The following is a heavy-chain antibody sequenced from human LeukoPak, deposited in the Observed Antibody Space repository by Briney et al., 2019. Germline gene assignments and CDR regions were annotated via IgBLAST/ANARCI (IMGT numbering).Heavy chain of an antibody. J-gene: IGHJ5*02. CDR1: GYTFTSYG. Sequence: ASVKVSCKASGYTFTSYGISWVRQAPGQGLEWMGWISAYNGNTNYAQKLQGRVTMTTDTSTSTAYMELRSLRSDDTAVYYCARVNSLVQWEHQGSWFDPWGQGTLVTVSS. V-gene: IGHV1-18*01. D-gene: IGHD1-26*01. CDR3: ARVNSLVQWEHQGSWFDP. CDR2: ISAYNGNT.